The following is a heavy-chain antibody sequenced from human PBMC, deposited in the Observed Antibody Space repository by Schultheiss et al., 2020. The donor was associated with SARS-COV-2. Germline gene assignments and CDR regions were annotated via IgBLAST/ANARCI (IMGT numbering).Heavy chain of an antibody. V-gene: IGHV3-53*05. CDR1: GFTVSSNY. CDR2: IYSGGST. Sequence: GGSLRLSCAASGFTVSSNYMSWVRQAPGKGLEWVSVIYSGGSTYYADSVKGRFTISRDNSKNTLYLQMNSLRAEDTAVYYCARDVEAVAGKRPRHGMDVWGQGTTVTVSS. D-gene: IGHD6-19*01. CDR3: ARDVEAVAGKRPRHGMDV. J-gene: IGHJ6*02.